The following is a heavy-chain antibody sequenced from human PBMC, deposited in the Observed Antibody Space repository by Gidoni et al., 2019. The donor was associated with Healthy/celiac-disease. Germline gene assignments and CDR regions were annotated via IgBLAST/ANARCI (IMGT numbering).Heavy chain of an antibody. Sequence: QVQLVQSGAEVKKPGASVKVSCKASGYTFTSYYMHWVRPAPGQGLEWMGNINPSGGSTSYATKLQGRVTMTRDTSTGPVYMELSSLRSEDPAVYYCARGGGGSSWYEAPYWGQGTLVTVSS. CDR2: INPSGGST. J-gene: IGHJ4*02. D-gene: IGHD6-13*01. V-gene: IGHV1-46*01. CDR1: GYTFTSYY. CDR3: ARGGGGSSWYEAPY.